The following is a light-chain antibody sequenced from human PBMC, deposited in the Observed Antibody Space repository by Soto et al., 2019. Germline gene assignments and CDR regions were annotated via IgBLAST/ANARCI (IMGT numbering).Light chain of an antibody. Sequence: SYELTQPPSVSVSPGQTASITCSGVKLGDKYACWYQQKPGQSPVLVIYQDSKRPSGIPERFSGSNSGNTATLTISGTQAMDEADYYCQAWDSSTDHVVFGGGTKLTVL. V-gene: IGLV3-1*01. CDR1: KLGDKY. J-gene: IGLJ2*01. CDR3: QAWDSSTDHVV. CDR2: QDS.